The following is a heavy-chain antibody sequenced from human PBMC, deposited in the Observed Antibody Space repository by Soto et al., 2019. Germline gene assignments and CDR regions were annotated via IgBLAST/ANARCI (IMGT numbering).Heavy chain of an antibody. CDR2: ISGSGGST. CDR3: AKPPLDLYYYYYGMDV. D-gene: IGHD3-3*01. J-gene: IGHJ6*02. Sequence: GGSLRLSCAASGFTFSSYAMSWVRQAPGKGLEWVSAISGSGGSTYYADSVKGRFTISRDNSKNTLYPQMNSLRAEDTAVYYCAKPPLDLYYYYYGMDVWGQGTTVTVSS. CDR1: GFTFSSYA. V-gene: IGHV3-23*01.